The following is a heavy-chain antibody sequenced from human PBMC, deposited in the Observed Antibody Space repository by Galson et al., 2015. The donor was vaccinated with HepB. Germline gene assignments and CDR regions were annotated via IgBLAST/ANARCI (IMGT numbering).Heavy chain of an antibody. CDR2: IDTNTGNP. D-gene: IGHD3-10*01. J-gene: IGHJ5*02. CDR3: ARTPYYGSGSYYNVWFDP. Sequence: SVKVSCKASGYIFSNFAMHWVRQAPGQGLEWMGWIDTNTGNPTYAQGFTGRFVFSLDTSVSTAYLQISSLKAENTAVYYCARTPYYGSGSYYNVWFDPWGQGTLVIVSS. CDR1: GYIFSNFA. V-gene: IGHV7-4-1*02.